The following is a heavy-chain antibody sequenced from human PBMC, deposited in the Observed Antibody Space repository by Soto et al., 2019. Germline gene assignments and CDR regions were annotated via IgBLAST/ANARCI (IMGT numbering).Heavy chain of an antibody. CDR2: INHSGST. CDR3: ARGQAYYYDSSGYYKRIKNYYYYYGMDV. Sequence: SETLSLTCAVYGGSFSGYYWSWIRQPPGKGLEWIGEINHSGSTNYNPSLKSRVTISVDTSKNQFSLKLSSVTAADTAVYYCARGQAYYYDSSGYYKRIKNYYYYYGMDVWGQGTTVTVS. V-gene: IGHV4-34*01. J-gene: IGHJ6*02. CDR1: GGSFSGYY. D-gene: IGHD3-22*01.